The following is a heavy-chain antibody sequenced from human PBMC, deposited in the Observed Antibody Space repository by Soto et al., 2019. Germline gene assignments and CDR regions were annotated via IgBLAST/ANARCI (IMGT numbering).Heavy chain of an antibody. CDR2: INPSGGST. CDR3: ARSDKEYLVFDY. CDR1: GYTFTSYY. D-gene: IGHD2-15*01. V-gene: IGHV1-46*03. Sequence: QVQLVQSGAEVKKPGASVKVSCKASGYTFTSYYMHWVRQAPGQGLEWMGIINPSGGSTSYAQKFQGIVTMTRDTSTSTVYMELSSLRSEDTAVYYCARSDKEYLVFDYWGQGTLVTVSS. J-gene: IGHJ4*02.